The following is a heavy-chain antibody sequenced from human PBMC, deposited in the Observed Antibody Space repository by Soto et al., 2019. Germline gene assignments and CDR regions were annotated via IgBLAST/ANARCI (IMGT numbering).Heavy chain of an antibody. CDR3: AKDWWKQHAFDP. J-gene: IGHJ5*02. Sequence: QVQLVESGGGVVQPGRSLRLSCAASGFTFSSYGMHWVRQAPGKGLEWVAVISYDGSNKYYADSVKGRFTISRDNSKNTLYLQMNSLRAEDTAVYYCAKDWWKQHAFDPWGQGTLVTVSS. D-gene: IGHD2-15*01. V-gene: IGHV3-30*18. CDR1: GFTFSSYG. CDR2: ISYDGSNK.